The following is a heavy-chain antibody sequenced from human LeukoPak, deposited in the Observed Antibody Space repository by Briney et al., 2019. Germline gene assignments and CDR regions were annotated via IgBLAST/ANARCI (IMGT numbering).Heavy chain of an antibody. D-gene: IGHD3-10*01. J-gene: IGHJ4*02. CDR3: ANRGGGGVGMGLLGSYDF. Sequence: SVKVSCKAAGGTFSSNAISWLRQAPGQGLEWMGGIIPIFGTPNYAHNFQDRVTITADESTTTAYMELSALRSEDTAVYYCANRGGGGVGMGLLGSYDFWGQGTLVTVSS. CDR2: IIPIFGTP. CDR1: GGTFSSNA. V-gene: IGHV1-69*01.